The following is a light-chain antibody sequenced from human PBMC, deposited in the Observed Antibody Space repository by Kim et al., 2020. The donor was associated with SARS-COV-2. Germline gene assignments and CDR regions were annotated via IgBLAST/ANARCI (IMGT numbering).Light chain of an antibody. J-gene: IGLJ1*01. CDR3: SSYTSSSNPYV. V-gene: IGLV2-14*03. CDR1: SSYVGGYNY. CDR2: DVS. Sequence: QSALTQPASVSGSPGQSITISCTGTSSYVGGYNYVSWYQQHPGKAPKLMIYDVSNRPSGVSNRFSGSKSGNTASLTISGLQAEDEADYYCSSYTSSSNPYVFGTGTKVTVL.